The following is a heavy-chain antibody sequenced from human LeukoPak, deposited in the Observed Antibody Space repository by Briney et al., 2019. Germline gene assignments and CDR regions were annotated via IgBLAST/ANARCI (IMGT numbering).Heavy chain of an antibody. CDR2: INSDGSST. J-gene: IGHJ5*02. CDR3: ARDALQLTGNYVTRWWFDP. CDR1: GFTFSSYW. V-gene: IGHV3-74*01. D-gene: IGHD3-9*01. Sequence: GGSLRLSCAASGFTFSSYWMHWVRQAPGKGLVWVSRINSDGSSTSYADSVKGRFTISRDNAKNSLYLQMNSLSAEDTAYYCARDALQLTGNYVTRWWFDPWGQGTLVTVSS.